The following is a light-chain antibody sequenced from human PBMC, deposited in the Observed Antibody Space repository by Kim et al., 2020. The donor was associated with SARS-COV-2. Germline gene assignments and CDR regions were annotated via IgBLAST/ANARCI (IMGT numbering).Light chain of an antibody. Sequence: PGESATLSCRASQTISHYYLAWSQQKPGQAPRLLIYGTSNRDTGIPDRFSGSGSGTDFTLTISRLEPEDFAVYYCQQYGGSLTFGGGTKVDIK. CDR1: QTISHYY. V-gene: IGKV3-20*01. CDR2: GTS. J-gene: IGKJ4*01. CDR3: QQYGGSLT.